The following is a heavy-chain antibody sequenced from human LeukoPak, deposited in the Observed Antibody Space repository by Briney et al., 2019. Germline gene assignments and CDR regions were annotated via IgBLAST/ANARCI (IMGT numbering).Heavy chain of an antibody. Sequence: GESLRLSCTTSGFTLNTYSMTWVRQAPGKGLEWVSAINDDTPYYADSVKGRFTVSRDNSKDTLYLHLNSLTAEDTAIYYCAKEHDLWHEEGNWFDTWGQGVLVTVSS. J-gene: IGHJ5*02. V-gene: IGHV3-23*01. CDR2: INDDTP. CDR3: AKEHDLWHEEGNWFDT. D-gene: IGHD3-3*01. CDR1: GFTLNTYS.